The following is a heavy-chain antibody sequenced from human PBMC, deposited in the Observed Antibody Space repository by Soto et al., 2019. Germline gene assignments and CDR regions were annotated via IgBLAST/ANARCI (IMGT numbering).Heavy chain of an antibody. CDR3: ARSTPQAGSYVQIFDY. V-gene: IGHV1-69*13. CDR2: IIPIFGTA. J-gene: IGHJ4*02. D-gene: IGHD2-2*01. CDR1: GGTFSSYA. Sequence: ASVKVSCKASGGTFSSYAISWVRQAPGQGLEWMGGIIPIFGTANYAQKFQGRVTITADESTSTAYMELSSLRSEDTAVYYCARSTPQAGSYVQIFDYWGQGALVTVSS.